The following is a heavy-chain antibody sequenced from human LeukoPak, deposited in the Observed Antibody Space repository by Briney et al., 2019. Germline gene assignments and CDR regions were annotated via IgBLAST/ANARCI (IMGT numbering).Heavy chain of an antibody. CDR2: VLCSGRT. J-gene: IGHJ3*02. V-gene: IGHV4-59*01. D-gene: IGHD1-20*01. CDR1: GGSISTYY. Sequence: SETLSLTCTVSGGSISTYYWSWIRQPPGKGLEWIAYVLCSGRTSYNPSLKSRVTISVDTSKNQFSLKLSSVAAADTAVYYCARLGNWFDAFDIWGQGTMVTVSS. CDR3: ARLGNWFDAFDI.